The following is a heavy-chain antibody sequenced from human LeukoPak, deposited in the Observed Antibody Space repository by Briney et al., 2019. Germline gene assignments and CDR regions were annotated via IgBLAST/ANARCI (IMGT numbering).Heavy chain of an antibody. CDR2: IRPDGSEG. CDR1: GITFSNSW. D-gene: IGHD2-21*01. V-gene: IGHV3-7*01. J-gene: IGHJ4*02. CDR3: ARDVAYSAFDY. Sequence: PVGSLRLSCTTSGITFSNSWMSWVRQAPGKGLEWVATIRPDGSEGYYADSVRGRFTISRDNSRNSFYLQMSSLRAEDTGVFYCARDVAYSAFDYWGQGTLVTVSS.